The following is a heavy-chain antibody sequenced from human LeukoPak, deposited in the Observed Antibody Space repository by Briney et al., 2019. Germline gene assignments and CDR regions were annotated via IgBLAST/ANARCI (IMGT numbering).Heavy chain of an antibody. D-gene: IGHD3-10*01. J-gene: IGHJ4*02. CDR1: GSSISSYY. CDR3: AGPKRRGVIDY. V-gene: IGHV4-38-2*02. CDR2: IYHSGST. Sequence: PSETLSLTCSVSGSSISSYYWGWIRQPPGKGLEWIGSIYHSGSTYYNPSLKSRVTISVDTSKNQFSLKLSSVTAADAAVYYCAGPKRRGVIDYWGQGTLVTVSS.